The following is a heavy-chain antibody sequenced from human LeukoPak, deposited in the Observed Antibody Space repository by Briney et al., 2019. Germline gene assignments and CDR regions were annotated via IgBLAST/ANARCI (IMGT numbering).Heavy chain of an antibody. CDR3: AWGRYGYGFDP. D-gene: IGHD5-18*01. V-gene: IGHV4-59*01. J-gene: IGHJ5*02. CDR1: GGSISCYY. Sequence: PSETLSLTCTVSGGSISCYYWSWIRQPPGKGLEWIGYIYYSGSTNYNPSLKSRVTISVDTSKNQFSLKLSSVTAADAAVYYCAWGRYGYGFDPWGQGTLVTVSS. CDR2: IYYSGST.